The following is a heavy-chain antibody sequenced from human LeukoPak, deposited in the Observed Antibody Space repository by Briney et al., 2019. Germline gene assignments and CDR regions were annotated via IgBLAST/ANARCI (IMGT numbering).Heavy chain of an antibody. CDR2: ISYDGSNK. CDR3: AKPSFYDSSGGAFDI. Sequence: GGSLRLSCAASGFTFSNAWMSCVRQPPGKGLEWVAVISYDGSNKYYADSVKGRFTISRDNSKNTLYLQMNSLRAEDTAVYYCAKPSFYDSSGGAFDIWGQGTMVTVSS. V-gene: IGHV3-30*18. D-gene: IGHD3-22*01. J-gene: IGHJ3*02. CDR1: GFTFSNAW.